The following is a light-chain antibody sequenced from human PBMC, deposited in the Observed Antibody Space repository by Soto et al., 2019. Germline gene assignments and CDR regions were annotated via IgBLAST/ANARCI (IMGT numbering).Light chain of an antibody. J-gene: IGLJ2*01. Sequence: QAVLTQPRSVSGSPGQSVTISCTGTSSDVGGYNYVSWYQQHPGKAPKLMIYDVVKRPSGVPDRFSGSKSGNTASLTISGLQAEDEADYYCCSYAGFYTPVILGGGTKLTVL. CDR3: CSYAGFYTPVI. V-gene: IGLV2-11*01. CDR1: SSDVGGYNY. CDR2: DVV.